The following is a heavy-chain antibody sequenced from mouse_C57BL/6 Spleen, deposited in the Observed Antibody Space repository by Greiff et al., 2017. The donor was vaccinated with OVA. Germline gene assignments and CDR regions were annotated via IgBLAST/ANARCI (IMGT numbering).Heavy chain of an antibody. J-gene: IGHJ4*01. D-gene: IGHD4-1*01. CDR2: INPNYGTT. V-gene: IGHV1-39*01. CDR1: GYSFTDYN. CDR3: AVGGGTLYYYAMDY. Sequence: VQLKESGPELVKPGASVKISCKASGYSFTDYNMNWVKQSNGKSLEWIGVINPNYGTTSYNQKFKGKATLTVDQSSSTAYMQLNSLTSEDSAVYYCAVGGGTLYYYAMDYWGQGTSVTVSS.